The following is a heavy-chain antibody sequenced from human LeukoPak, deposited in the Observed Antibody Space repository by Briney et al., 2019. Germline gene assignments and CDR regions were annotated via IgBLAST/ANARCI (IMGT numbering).Heavy chain of an antibody. V-gene: IGHV3-21*01. CDR2: ISSSSTYI. CDR3: TRDLGIDRNDY. J-gene: IGHJ4*02. D-gene: IGHD6-13*01. CDR1: GFTFTSFS. Sequence: KSGGSLRLSCAASGFTFTSFSMNWVRQAPGKGLEWVSSISSSSTYIYYADSVKGRFTISRDNPKNSLYLQMNSLRAEDTAVYYCTRDLGIDRNDYWGQGTLVTVSS.